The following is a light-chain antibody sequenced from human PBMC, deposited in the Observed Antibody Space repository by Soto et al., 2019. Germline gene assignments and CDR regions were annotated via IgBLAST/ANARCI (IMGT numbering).Light chain of an antibody. CDR3: TEYKNWHPIT. J-gene: IGKJ4*02. CDR1: QSISSK. CDR2: GAS. Sequence: EIVMTQSPATLSVSPGERATLSCRASQSISSKLAWYQQKPGQAPRLLIYGASTRATGIPVRFSGSGSGTEFTLTITSLQSEDFAVYYCTEYKNWHPITFGGGTKVEIK. V-gene: IGKV3-15*01.